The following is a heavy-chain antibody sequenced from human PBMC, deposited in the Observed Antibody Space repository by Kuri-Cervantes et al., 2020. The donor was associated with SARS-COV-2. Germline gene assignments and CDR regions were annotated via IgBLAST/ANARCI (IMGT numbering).Heavy chain of an antibody. CDR3: ARTNKQWRGYFDY. CDR1: GGSISSSSYY. V-gene: IGHV4-39*01. J-gene: IGHJ4*02. CDR2: IYYSGST. D-gene: IGHD6-19*01. Sequence: SETLSLTCTVSGGSISSSSYYWGWIRQPPGKGLEWIGSIYYSGSTYYNPSLKSRVTISADTSKNQFSLKLSSVTAADTAVYYCARTNKQWRGYFDYWGQGTLVTVSS.